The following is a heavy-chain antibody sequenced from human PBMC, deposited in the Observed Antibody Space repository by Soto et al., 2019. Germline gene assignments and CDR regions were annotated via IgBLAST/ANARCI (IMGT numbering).Heavy chain of an antibody. Sequence: GGSLRLSCAAAGFTFSDYGMHWVRQAPGKGLEWVAFIWYDGSNKYYADSVKGRFTISRDNSKNTLYLQMNSLRAEDTAVYYCAKDAGSPPFDPWGQGTLVTVSS. CDR2: IWYDGSNK. CDR1: GFTFSDYG. V-gene: IGHV3-30*02. J-gene: IGHJ5*02. D-gene: IGHD2-15*01. CDR3: AKDAGSPPFDP.